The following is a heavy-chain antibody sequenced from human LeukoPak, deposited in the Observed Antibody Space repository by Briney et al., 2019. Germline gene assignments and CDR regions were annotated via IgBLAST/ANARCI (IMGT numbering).Heavy chain of an antibody. CDR2: IYSGGST. J-gene: IGHJ5*02. Sequence: GGSLRLSCAASEFSVGSNYMSWVRQAPGKGLEWVSVIYSGGSTYYADSVKGRFTISRDNSKNTLYLQMNSLRAEDTAVYYCARGGSSTSLNWFDPWGQGTLVTVSS. D-gene: IGHD2-2*01. CDR1: EFSVGSNY. CDR3: ARGGSSTSLNWFDP. V-gene: IGHV3-53*01.